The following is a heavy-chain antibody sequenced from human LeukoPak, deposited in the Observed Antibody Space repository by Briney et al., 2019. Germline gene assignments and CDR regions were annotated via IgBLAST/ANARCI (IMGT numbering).Heavy chain of an antibody. Sequence: ASVKVSCKTSGYTFTNFGITWVRQSPGHGLEWVGWISAYNGNSNFAQKFQGRVTMTTDTSTKTAYMDLRHLRSDDTAVYYCARDSGSSWSYWGQGTLVTVSS. CDR3: ARDSGSSWSY. CDR1: GYTFTNFG. CDR2: ISAYNGNS. D-gene: IGHD6-13*01. V-gene: IGHV1-18*01. J-gene: IGHJ4*02.